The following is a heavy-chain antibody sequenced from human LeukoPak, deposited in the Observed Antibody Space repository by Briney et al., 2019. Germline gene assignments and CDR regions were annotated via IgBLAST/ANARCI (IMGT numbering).Heavy chain of an antibody. CDR2: ISSSSSTI. J-gene: IGHJ4*02. D-gene: IGHD2-2*01. CDR1: GFTFSSYS. V-gene: IGHV3-48*01. Sequence: PGGSLRLSCAASGFTFSSYSMNWVRQAPGKGLEWVSYISSSSSTIYYADSVKGRFTISRDNAKNSLYLQMNSLRAEDTAVYYCARDRIVVVPAATMPAPYFDYWGQGTLVTVSS. CDR3: ARDRIVVVPAATMPAPYFDY.